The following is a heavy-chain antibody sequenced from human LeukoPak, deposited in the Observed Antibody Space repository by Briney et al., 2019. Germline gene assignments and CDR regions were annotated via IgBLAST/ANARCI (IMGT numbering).Heavy chain of an antibody. CDR2: IGTAGDT. J-gene: IGHJ4*02. D-gene: IGHD1/OR15-1a*01. V-gene: IGHV3-13*01. Sequence: PGGSLRLSCAASGFTFSSYDMHWVRQATGKGLEWVSAIGTAGDTYYPGSVKDRFTISRENAKNSLYLQMNSLRAGDTAVYYCARAGPKTGTYDYWGQGTLVTVSS. CDR3: ARAGPKTGTYDY. CDR1: GFTFSSYD.